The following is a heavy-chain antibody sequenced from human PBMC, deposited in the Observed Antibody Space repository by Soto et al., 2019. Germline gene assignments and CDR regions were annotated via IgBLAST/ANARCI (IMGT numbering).Heavy chain of an antibody. CDR1: GGTFSSYA. CDR2: IIPIFGTA. V-gene: IGHV1-69*01. D-gene: IGHD2-21*02. J-gene: IGHJ4*02. Sequence: QVQLVQSGAEVKKPGSSVKVSCKASGGTFSSYAISWVRQAPGQGLEWMGGIIPIFGTANYAQKFQGRVTITADESTSTAYMELSSLSSEDTAVYYCAGDGLFCGGDCYLDYWGQGTLVTVTS. CDR3: AGDGLFCGGDCYLDY.